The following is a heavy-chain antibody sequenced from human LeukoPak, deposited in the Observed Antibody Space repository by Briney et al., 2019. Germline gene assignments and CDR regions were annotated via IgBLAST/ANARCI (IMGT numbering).Heavy chain of an antibody. CDR1: GFTFSSYA. J-gene: IGHJ5*02. CDR2: ISGSGGST. CDR3: AKDQFWRGYPNNWFDP. D-gene: IGHD3-3*01. V-gene: IGHV3-23*01. Sequence: PGGSLRLSCAASGFTFSSYAMSWVRQAPGKGLEWVSAISGSGGSTYYADSVKGRFTISRDNSKNTLYLQMNSLRAEDTAVYYCAKDQFWRGYPNNWFDPWGQGTLVTVSS.